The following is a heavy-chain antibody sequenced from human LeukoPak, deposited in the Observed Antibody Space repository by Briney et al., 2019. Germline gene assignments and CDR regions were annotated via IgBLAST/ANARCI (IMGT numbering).Heavy chain of an antibody. D-gene: IGHD3-10*01. CDR1: GGSISSYH. CDR2: IYYSGST. V-gene: IGHV4-59*01. Sequence: SETLSLTCTVSGGSISSYHWSWIRQPPGKGLEWIGYIYYSGSTNYNPSLKSRVTISVDTSKNQFPLKVSSVTAADTAVYYCARVFDSGSQAYFYYMDVWGKGTTVTVSS. CDR3: ARVFDSGSQAYFYYMDV. J-gene: IGHJ6*03.